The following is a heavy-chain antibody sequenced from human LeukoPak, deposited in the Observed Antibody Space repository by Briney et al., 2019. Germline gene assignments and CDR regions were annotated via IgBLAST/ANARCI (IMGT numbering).Heavy chain of an antibody. CDR3: ARELKVAGLTTGFDY. J-gene: IGHJ4*02. D-gene: IGHD6-19*01. CDR1: GFTFSSYA. CDR2: ISDSGTNT. Sequence: GGSLRLSCAASGFTFSSYAMGWVRQAPRKGLEWVSAISDSGTNTYYADSVKGRFTISRDNSKSTLYLQMNSLRVEDTAIYYCARELKVAGLTTGFDYWGQGTLVTVSS. V-gene: IGHV3-23*01.